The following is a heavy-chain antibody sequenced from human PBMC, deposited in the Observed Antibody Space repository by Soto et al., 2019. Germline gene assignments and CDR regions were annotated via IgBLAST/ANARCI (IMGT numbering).Heavy chain of an antibody. V-gene: IGHV4-31*03. CDR1: AVSISNDGYF. J-gene: IGHJ4*01. Sequence: QVQLQESGPGLVEPSQTLSLTCTVSAVSISNDGYFWTWIRQRPGKGPEWIGYISNSGSSFSNPALRSRLAFSIDTSKNQFSLKLTSMTAADTAIYSCASRVPRRSYLGVFDCWGHGTLVTVSS. D-gene: IGHD1-26*01. CDR2: ISNSGSS. CDR3: ASRVPRRSYLGVFDC.